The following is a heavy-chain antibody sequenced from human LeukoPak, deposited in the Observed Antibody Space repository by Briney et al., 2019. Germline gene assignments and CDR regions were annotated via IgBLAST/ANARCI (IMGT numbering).Heavy chain of an antibody. D-gene: IGHD6-13*01. V-gene: IGHV1-46*01. CDR3: ARDLVQQQAQNWFDP. CDR1: GYTFTSYY. CDR2: INPSGGST. J-gene: IGHJ5*02. Sequence: ASVKVSCKASGYTFTSYYMHWVRQAPGQGLEWMGIINPSGGSTSCAQKFQGRVTMTRDTSTSTVYMELSSLRSEDTAVYYCARDLVQQQAQNWFDPWGQGTLVTVSS.